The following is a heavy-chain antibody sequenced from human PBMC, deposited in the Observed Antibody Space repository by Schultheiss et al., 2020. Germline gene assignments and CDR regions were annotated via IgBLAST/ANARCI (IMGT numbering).Heavy chain of an antibody. CDR1: GFTFSSYG. CDR3: ARDDVAVAGNGAFDI. Sequence: LKISCAASGFTFSSYGMHWVRQAPGKGLEWVAVIWYDGSKKYYADSVKGRFTISRDNSKNTLYLQMNSLRAEDTAVYYCARDDVAVAGNGAFDIWGQGTMVTVSS. CDR2: IWYDGSKK. V-gene: IGHV3-30*19. J-gene: IGHJ3*02. D-gene: IGHD6-19*01.